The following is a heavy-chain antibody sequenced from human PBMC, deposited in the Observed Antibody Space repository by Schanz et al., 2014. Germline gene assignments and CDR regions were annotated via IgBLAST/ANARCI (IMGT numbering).Heavy chain of an antibody. J-gene: IGHJ4*02. CDR2: MNPNSGNP. D-gene: IGHD6-13*01. CDR3: ARDGVDAAAGGNY. Sequence: QVQLLQSGAEVKKPGASVKVSCTASGYTFTSYDINWVRQAPGQGLEWLGWMNPNSGNPGFAQKFRGRVTMTRNTSMSTAYIELHILTSEDTAVYYCARDGVDAAAGGNYWGQGTLVTVSS. V-gene: IGHV1-8*01. CDR1: GYTFTSYD.